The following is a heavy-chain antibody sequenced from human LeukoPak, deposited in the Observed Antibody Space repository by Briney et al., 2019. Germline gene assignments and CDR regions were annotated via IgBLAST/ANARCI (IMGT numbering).Heavy chain of an antibody. Sequence: GGSLRLSCAASGFTFSSYGMHWVRQAPGKGLEWVAVIWYDGSNKYYADSAKGRFTISRDNSKNTLYLQMNSLRAEDTAVYYCAKDRRITIFGVVNWFDPWGQGTLVTVSS. J-gene: IGHJ5*02. CDR3: AKDRRITIFGVVNWFDP. CDR1: GFTFSSYG. V-gene: IGHV3-33*06. CDR2: IWYDGSNK. D-gene: IGHD3-3*01.